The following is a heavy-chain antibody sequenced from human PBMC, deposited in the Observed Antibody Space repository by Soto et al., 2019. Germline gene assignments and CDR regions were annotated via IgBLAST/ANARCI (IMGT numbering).Heavy chain of an antibody. D-gene: IGHD3-10*01. J-gene: IGHJ6*03. V-gene: IGHV3-64*01. CDR2: ISSNGGST. CDR1: GFTFSSYA. CDR3: ARDYPGAMVRGVTHYYYYMDV. Sequence: GGSLRLSCAASGFTFSSYAMHWVRQAPGKGLEYVSAISSNGGSTYYANSVKGRFTISRDNSKNTLSLQMGSLRAEDMAVYYCARDYPGAMVRGVTHYYYYMDVWGKGTTVTVSS.